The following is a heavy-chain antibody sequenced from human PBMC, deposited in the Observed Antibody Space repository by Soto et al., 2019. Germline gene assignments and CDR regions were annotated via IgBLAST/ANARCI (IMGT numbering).Heavy chain of an antibody. CDR2: IHHSGST. CDR1: GYSISSGYY. Sequence: KPSETLSLTCAVSGYSISSGYYWGWIRQPPGKGLEWIGSIHHSGSTYYNPSLKSRVTISVDTSKNQFSLKLSSVTAADTAVYYCARADYGESPDYWGQGTLVTVSS. D-gene: IGHD4-17*01. J-gene: IGHJ4*02. V-gene: IGHV4-38-2*01. CDR3: ARADYGESPDY.